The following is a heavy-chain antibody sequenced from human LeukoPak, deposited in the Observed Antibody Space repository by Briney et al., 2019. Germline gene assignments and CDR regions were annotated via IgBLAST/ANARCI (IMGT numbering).Heavy chain of an antibody. D-gene: IGHD2-8*02. J-gene: IGHJ4*02. Sequence: GSLRLSCAASGFPFSSYAMSWVRQAPGKGLEWVSAISGSGGSTYYADSVKGRFTISRDNSKSTLSLQMNSLRAEDTAIYYCATYRQVLLPFESWGQGTLVTVSS. CDR3: ATYRQVLLPFES. V-gene: IGHV3-23*01. CDR2: ISGSGGST. CDR1: GFPFSSYA.